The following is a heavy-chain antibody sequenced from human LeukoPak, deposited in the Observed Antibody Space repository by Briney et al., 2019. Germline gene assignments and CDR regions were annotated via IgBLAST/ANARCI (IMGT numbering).Heavy chain of an antibody. CDR1: GGSVININW. CDR2: VHLDGWT. D-gene: IGHD3-3*01. CDR3: AREGGFYRPLDY. V-gene: IGHV4-4*02. J-gene: IGHJ4*02. Sequence: PSETLSLTCGVSGGSVININWWTWVRQPPGKGLEWIGEVHLDGWTNYNPSLESRLTMSVDVSENQVSLKLTSVTAAYTAVYYCAREGGFYRPLDYSGQGTLVTASS.